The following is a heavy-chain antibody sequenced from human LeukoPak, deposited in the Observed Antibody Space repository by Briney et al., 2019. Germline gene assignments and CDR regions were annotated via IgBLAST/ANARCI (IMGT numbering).Heavy chain of an antibody. CDR2: INPNSGGT. CDR3: AREEYSGYDNRADWFDP. J-gene: IGHJ5*02. V-gene: IGHV1-2*02. Sequence: ASVKVSCKASGYTFTGYYMHWVRQAPGQGLEWMGWINPNSGGTNYAQKFQGRVTMTRDTSISTAYMELSRLRSDDTAVYYCAREEYSGYDNRADWFDPWGQGTLVTVSS. CDR1: GYTFTGYY. D-gene: IGHD5-12*01.